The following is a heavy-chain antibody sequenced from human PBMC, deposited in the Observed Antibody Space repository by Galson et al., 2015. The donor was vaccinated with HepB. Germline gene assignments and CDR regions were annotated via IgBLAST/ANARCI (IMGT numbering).Heavy chain of an antibody. J-gene: IGHJ6*02. Sequence: SLRLSCATSGFIFSMYWMSWVRQAPGKGLEWVANIKHDGSDKYYVDSVEGRFTISRDNARNSLYLQVNSLRAEDTAVYYCARAYYYDTNGPWGMDVWGQGTTVTVSS. CDR1: GFIFSMYW. CDR3: ARAYYYDTNGPWGMDV. V-gene: IGHV3-7*01. CDR2: IKHDGSDK. D-gene: IGHD3-22*01.